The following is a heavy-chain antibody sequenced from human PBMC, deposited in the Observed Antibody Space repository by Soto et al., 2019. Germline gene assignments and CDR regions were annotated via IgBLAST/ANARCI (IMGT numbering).Heavy chain of an antibody. J-gene: IGHJ4*02. CDR1: GFTFSSYG. CDR3: AREGCSSTSCLFDY. Sequence: GGSLRLSCAASGFTFSSYGMRWVGQAPGKGLEWVAVIWYDGSNKYYADSVKGRFTISRDNSKNALYMQMNGLRAEDTAVYYCAREGCSSTSCLFDYWGQGTLVTVSS. D-gene: IGHD2-2*01. V-gene: IGHV3-33*01. CDR2: IWYDGSNK.